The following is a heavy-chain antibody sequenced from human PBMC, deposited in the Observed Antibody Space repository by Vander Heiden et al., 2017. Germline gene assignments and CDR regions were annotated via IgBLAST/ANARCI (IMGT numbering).Heavy chain of an antibody. V-gene: IGHV3-73*02. D-gene: IGHD4-17*01. Sequence: EVQLVESGGGLVQPGGSLKICCTAYGATLRGSAILWVRQASGKGLEWVGRIRSKANSYATAYATSVKGRFTISRDDSKSTAYLQMNSLKTEDTAVYYCTRLWRTDGDNEDYWGQGTLVTVSS. CDR3: TRLWRTDGDNEDY. CDR1: GATLRGSA. CDR2: IRSKANSYAT. J-gene: IGHJ4*02.